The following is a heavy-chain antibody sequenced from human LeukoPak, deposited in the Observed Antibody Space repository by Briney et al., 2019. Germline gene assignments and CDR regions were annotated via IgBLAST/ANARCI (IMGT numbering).Heavy chain of an antibody. Sequence: GGSLRLSCAASGFSFSNYWMSWVRQAPGKGLEWVANIKQDGSEEYYVDSVKGRFTISRDNAKSSLYPQMNSLRADDTAVYYCARDAGGYGFYGDYWGQGTLVTVSS. CDR1: GFSFSNYW. CDR2: IKQDGSEE. V-gene: IGHV3-7*01. CDR3: ARDAGGYGFYGDY. D-gene: IGHD5-18*01. J-gene: IGHJ4*02.